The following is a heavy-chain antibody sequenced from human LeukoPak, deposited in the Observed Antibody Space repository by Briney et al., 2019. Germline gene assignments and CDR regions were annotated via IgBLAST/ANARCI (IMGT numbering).Heavy chain of an antibody. CDR2: IYYSGST. CDR3: ARRYLRYFDWLLDQFDY. Sequence: SETLSLTCTVSGGSISSSSYYWGWIRQPPGKGLEWIGSIYYSGSTYCNPSLKSRVTISVDTSKNQFSLKLSSVTAADTAVYYCARRYLRYFDWLLDQFDYWGQGTLVTVSS. CDR1: GGSISSSSYY. V-gene: IGHV4-39*01. D-gene: IGHD3-9*01. J-gene: IGHJ4*02.